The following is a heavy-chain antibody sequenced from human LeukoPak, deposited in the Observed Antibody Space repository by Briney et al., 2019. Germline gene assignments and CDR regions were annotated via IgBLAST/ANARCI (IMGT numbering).Heavy chain of an antibody. CDR3: ARAPSGLDY. D-gene: IGHD2-15*01. V-gene: IGHV3-72*01. CDR1: GFTLSDHN. J-gene: IGHJ4*02. Sequence: PGGSLRLSCAVSGFTLSDHNMDWVRQAPGRGLEWVGRTTNKAHSYTTEYAASVKGRFTISRDDSQNSLHLQMNSLKTEDTAVYYCARAPSGLDYWGQGILVTVSS. CDR2: TTNKAHSYTT.